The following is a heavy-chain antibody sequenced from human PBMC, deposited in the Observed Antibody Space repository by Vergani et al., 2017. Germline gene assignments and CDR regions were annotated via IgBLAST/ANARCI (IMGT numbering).Heavy chain of an antibody. CDR1: GGSISSGSYY. V-gene: IGHV4-61*02. Sequence: QVQLQESGPGLVKPSQTLSLTCTVSGGSISSGSYYWSWIRQPAGKGLEWIGRIYTSGSTNYNPSPKSRVTISVDTSKNQFSLKLSSVTAADTAVYYCACSSGYSSGWYNYWGQGTLVTVSS. J-gene: IGHJ4*02. CDR3: ACSSGYSSGWYNY. D-gene: IGHD6-19*01. CDR2: IYTSGST.